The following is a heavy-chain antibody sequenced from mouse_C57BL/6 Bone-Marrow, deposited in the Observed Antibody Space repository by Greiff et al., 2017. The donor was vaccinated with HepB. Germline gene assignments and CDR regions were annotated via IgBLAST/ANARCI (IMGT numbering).Heavy chain of an antibody. CDR2: IWSGGSR. CDR3: ARGPFDY. V-gene: IGHV2-2*01. Sequence: VQLQQSGPGLVQPSQSLSITCTVSGFSLTSYGVHWVRQSPGKGLEWLGVIWSGGSRDYNAAFISRLSISKDNSKSQVFFKMNSLQADDTAIYYCARGPFDYWGQGTTLTVSS. CDR1: GFSLTSYG. J-gene: IGHJ2*01.